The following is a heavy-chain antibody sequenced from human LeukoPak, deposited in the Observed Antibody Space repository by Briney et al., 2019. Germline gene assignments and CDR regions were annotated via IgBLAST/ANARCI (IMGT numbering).Heavy chain of an antibody. CDR1: GGSISSGSYY. CDR2: IYTSGST. D-gene: IGHD3-10*01. Sequence: PSQTLSLTCTVSGGSISSGSYYWSWIRQPAGKGLEWIGRIYTSGSTNYNPSLKSRVTISVDTSKNQFSLKLSSVTAADTAVYYCARGGRGGYFDYWGQGTLVTVSS. V-gene: IGHV4-61*02. CDR3: ARGGRGGYFDY. J-gene: IGHJ4*02.